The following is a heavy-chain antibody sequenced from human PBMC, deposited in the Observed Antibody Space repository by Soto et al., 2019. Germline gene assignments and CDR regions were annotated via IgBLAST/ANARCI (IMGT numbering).Heavy chain of an antibody. CDR1: GFTFTTYS. CDR2: ISSGGSSK. Sequence: PGGSLRLSCEASGFTFTTYSMSWVRQAPGEGLEWVSSISSGGSSKYYADSVKGRFTISRDNAKDSLYLQMNSLRDEDTAVYYCARGHDGMVYWGQGTLVTVSS. J-gene: IGHJ4*02. V-gene: IGHV3-48*02. D-gene: IGHD3-22*01. CDR3: ARGHDGMVY.